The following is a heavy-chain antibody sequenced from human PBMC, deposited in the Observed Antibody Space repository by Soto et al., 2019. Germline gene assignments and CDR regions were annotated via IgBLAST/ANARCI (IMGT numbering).Heavy chain of an antibody. J-gene: IGHJ4*02. CDR3: ARDVWSGIAAARTLDY. CDR2: ISAYNGNT. Sequence: GASVKVSCKASGYTFTSYGISWVRQAPGQGLEWMGWISAYNGNTNYAQKLQGRVTMTTDTSTSTAYMELRSLRSDDTAVYYCARDVWSGIAAARTLDYWGQGTLVIVSS. V-gene: IGHV1-18*01. CDR1: GYTFTSYG. D-gene: IGHD6-13*01.